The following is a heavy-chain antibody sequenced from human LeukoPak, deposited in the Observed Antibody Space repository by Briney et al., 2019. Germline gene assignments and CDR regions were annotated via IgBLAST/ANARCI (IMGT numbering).Heavy chain of an antibody. V-gene: IGHV1-8*02. D-gene: IGHD1-26*01. CDR2: MNPNSGNT. J-gene: IGHJ5*02. Sequence: ASVKVSCKASGYTFTSYYMHWVRQATGQGLEWMGWMNPNSGNTGYAQKFQGRVTMTRNTSISTAYMELSSLRSEDTAVYYCARGGSYSGSPPWGQGTLVTVSS. CDR3: ARGGSYSGSPP. CDR1: GYTFTSYY.